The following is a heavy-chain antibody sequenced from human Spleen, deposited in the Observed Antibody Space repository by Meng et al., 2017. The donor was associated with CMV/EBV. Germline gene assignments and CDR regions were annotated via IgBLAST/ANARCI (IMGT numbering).Heavy chain of an antibody. CDR1: GFTFSSYS. D-gene: IGHD5-18*01. CDR2: IYSGGSST. V-gene: IGHV3-23*03. Sequence: GESLKISCAASGFTFSSYSMSWVRQAPGKGLEWVSVIYSGGSSTSYADPVKGRFTISRDNAKNSLYLQMNSLRAEDTALYYCAKDIIGYSYGYFDYWGQGTLVTVSS. CDR3: AKDIIGYSYGYFDY. J-gene: IGHJ4*02.